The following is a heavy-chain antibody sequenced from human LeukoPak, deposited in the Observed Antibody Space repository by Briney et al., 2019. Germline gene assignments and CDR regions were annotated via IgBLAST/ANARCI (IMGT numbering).Heavy chain of an antibody. CDR3: ARELYYDILTGLGNAFDI. Sequence: SQTLSLTCTFSGGSISSGSYYWSWIRQPAGKGLEWIGRIYTSGSTNYNPSLKSRVTISVDTSKSQFSLKLSSVTAADTAVYYCARELYYDILTGLGNAFDIWGQGTMVTVSS. J-gene: IGHJ3*02. D-gene: IGHD3-9*01. V-gene: IGHV4-61*02. CDR1: GGSISSGSYY. CDR2: IYTSGST.